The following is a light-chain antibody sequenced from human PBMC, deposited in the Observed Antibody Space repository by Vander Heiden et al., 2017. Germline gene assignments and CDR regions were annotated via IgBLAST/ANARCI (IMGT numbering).Light chain of an antibody. CDR3: SSYTSSTYGV. J-gene: IGLJ3*02. Sequence: QSALTQPASVSGSPGQSITISCTGTSSDVGGYNYVSWYQQHPGKAPKLMMYDVSNRPSGVSNRFSGSKSGNTASLTISGLQAEDEADYYCSSYTSSTYGVFGGGTKLTVL. CDR2: DVS. CDR1: SSDVGGYNY. V-gene: IGLV2-14*03.